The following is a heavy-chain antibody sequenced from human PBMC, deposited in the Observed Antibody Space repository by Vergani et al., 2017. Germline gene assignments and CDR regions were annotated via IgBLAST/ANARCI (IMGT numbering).Heavy chain of an antibody. V-gene: IGHV3-23*01. CDR2: ISGSGGST. D-gene: IGHD1-26*01. Sequence: EVQLLESGGGLVQPGGSLRLSCAASGFTFSSYAMSWVRQAPGKGLEWVSAISGSGGSTYYADPVKGRFTISRDNSKNTLYLQMNSLGAEDTAVYYCAKSSGSYYPVRNWGQGTLVTVSS. CDR3: AKSSGSYYPVRN. CDR1: GFTFSSYA. J-gene: IGHJ4*02.